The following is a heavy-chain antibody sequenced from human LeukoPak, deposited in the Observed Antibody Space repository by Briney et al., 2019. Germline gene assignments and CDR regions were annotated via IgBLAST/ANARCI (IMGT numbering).Heavy chain of an antibody. CDR2: IYSGGST. Sequence: GSLRLSCAASGFTVSSNYMSWVRQAPGKGLGWVSVIYSGGSTYYADSVKGRFTISRDNSKNTLYLQMNSLRAEDTAVYYCARVGYSSGWYRSWGQGTLVTVSS. D-gene: IGHD6-19*01. CDR1: GFTVSSNY. J-gene: IGHJ4*02. V-gene: IGHV3-66*01. CDR3: ARVGYSSGWYRS.